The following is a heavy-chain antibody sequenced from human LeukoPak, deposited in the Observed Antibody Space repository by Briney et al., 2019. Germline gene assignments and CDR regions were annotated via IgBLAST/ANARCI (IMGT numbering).Heavy chain of an antibody. CDR1: GYTFTSRG. CDR2: INCHNGNT. CDR3: ARDEVSGGWYNH. J-gene: IGHJ4*02. D-gene: IGHD6-19*01. V-gene: IGHV1-18*04. Sequence: ASVKVSCKASGYTFTSRGISWVRQAPGQGLEWMGWINCHNGNTNYAQKLQGGLTMTTDTSTSTAYMELRSLRSDDTAVYYCARDEVSGGWYNHWGQGTLVTVSS.